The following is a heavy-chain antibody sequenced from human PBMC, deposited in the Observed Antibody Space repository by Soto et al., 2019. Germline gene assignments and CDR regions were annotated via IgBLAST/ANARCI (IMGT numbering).Heavy chain of an antibody. V-gene: IGHV3-15*07. CDR2: IKSKIDGGTT. CDR1: GFTFSDAW. Sequence: PGGSLRLSYAASGFTFSDAWVNWVRQAPGKGLEWVGRIKSKIDGGTTDFAAPVKGRFAISRDDSRDMVYMEMYSLKTDDTAVYYCTTDSLFTGQLVRMDNWGHGTLVTVSS. CDR3: TTDSLFTGQLVRMDN. D-gene: IGHD3-9*01. J-gene: IGHJ4*01.